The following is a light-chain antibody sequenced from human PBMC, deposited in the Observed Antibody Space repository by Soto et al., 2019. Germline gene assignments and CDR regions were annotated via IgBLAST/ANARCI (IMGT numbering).Light chain of an antibody. CDR2: GAS. Sequence: DVQMTQSPSSLSASVGDRVTITCRASQGIRNSLAWYQQRPGRVPKLLIYGASNLQSEVPSRFSGSGSGTDFTLTISSLQPEDVATYYCQKYDSAARTFGQGTKVDIK. CDR1: QGIRNS. CDR3: QKYDSAART. V-gene: IGKV1-27*01. J-gene: IGKJ1*01.